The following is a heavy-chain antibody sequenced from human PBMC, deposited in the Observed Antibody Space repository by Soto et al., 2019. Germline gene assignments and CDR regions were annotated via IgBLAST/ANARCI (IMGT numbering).Heavy chain of an antibody. J-gene: IGHJ4*02. D-gene: IGHD3-16*01. CDR1: GGSISSSDFH. CDR3: ARPSFGGVTPFVY. V-gene: IGHV4-39*01. Sequence: SETLSLTCTVSGGSISSSDFHWGWIRQPPGKGLEWIGSIYYSGTTYYNLSLKSRVTISVDTSKDQFSLKLSSVTAADTAVYYCARPSFGGVTPFVYWGQGTLVTVSS. CDR2: IYYSGTT.